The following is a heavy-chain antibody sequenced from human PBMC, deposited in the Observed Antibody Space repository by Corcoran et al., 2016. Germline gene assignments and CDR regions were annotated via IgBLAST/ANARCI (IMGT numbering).Heavy chain of an antibody. D-gene: IGHD3-10*01. J-gene: IGHJ5*02. V-gene: IGHV1-18*01. Sequence: QIQLVQSGAEVKTLGASVKVSCTDSGYTFPNYGIYWVRQAPRHGLAWMGRISGNSGNTKYAQKIQGRVTMTPDTSTTTDYMELRGLRSDDTAVYYCARGDPAGMNWFDPWGQGTLVTVSS. CDR3: ARGDPAGMNWFDP. CDR1: GYTFPNYG. CDR2: ISGNSGNT.